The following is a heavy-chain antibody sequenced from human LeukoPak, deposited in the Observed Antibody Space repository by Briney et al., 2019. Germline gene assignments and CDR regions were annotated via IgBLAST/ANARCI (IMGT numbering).Heavy chain of an antibody. CDR1: GYTFTGYY. D-gene: IGHD6-19*01. J-gene: IGHJ5*02. Sequence: GASVKVSCKASGYTFTGYYMRWVRQAPGQGLEWMGWINPNSGGTNYAQKFQGRVTMTRDTSISTAYMELSRLRSDDTAVYYCARDPSPQYSSGWYWFDPWGQGTLVTVSS. CDR2: INPNSGGT. CDR3: ARDPSPQYSSGWYWFDP. V-gene: IGHV1-2*02.